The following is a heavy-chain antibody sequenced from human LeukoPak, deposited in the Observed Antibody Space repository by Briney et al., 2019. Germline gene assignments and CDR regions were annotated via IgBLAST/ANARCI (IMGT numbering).Heavy chain of an antibody. CDR2: MNPNSGNT. CDR3: ARESKDSSGWYGYYYYMDV. J-gene: IGHJ6*03. CDR1: GYTFTSYD. D-gene: IGHD6-19*01. V-gene: IGHV1-8*02. Sequence: ASVKVSCKASGYTFTSYDINWVRQATGQGLEWMGWMNPNSGNTGYAQKFQGRVTMTRNTSISTAYMELSSLRSEDTAVYYCARESKDSSGWYGYYYYMDVWGKGTTVTISS.